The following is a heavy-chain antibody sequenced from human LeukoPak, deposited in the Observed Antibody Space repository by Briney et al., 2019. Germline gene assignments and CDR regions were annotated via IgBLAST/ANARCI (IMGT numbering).Heavy chain of an antibody. Sequence: GSLRLSCAASGFTFSSYGMHWVRQAPGKGPEWVAVISHDGSDKFYADSVKGRFTISRDNSKNTLYLRMNSLRAEDTAVYYCAKDGGRHLDYWGQGTLVTVSS. V-gene: IGHV3-30*18. CDR2: ISHDGSDK. CDR1: GFTFSSYG. J-gene: IGHJ4*02. CDR3: AKDGGRHLDY. D-gene: IGHD1-26*01.